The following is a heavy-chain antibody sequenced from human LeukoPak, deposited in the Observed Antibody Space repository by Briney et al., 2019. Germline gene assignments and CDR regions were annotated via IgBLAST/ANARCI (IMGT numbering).Heavy chain of an antibody. CDR1: GYTFTSYD. V-gene: IGHV1-8*01. J-gene: IGHJ6*03. CDR2: MNPNSGNT. D-gene: IGHD3-9*01. CDR3: ARASKSNYGILTGYYYYYYMDV. Sequence: ASVKVSCKASGYTFTSYDINWVRQATGQGLEWMGWMNPNSGNTGYAQKFQGRVTMTRNTSISTAYVELSSLRSEDTAVYYCARASKSNYGILTGYYYYYYMDVWGKGTTVTVSS.